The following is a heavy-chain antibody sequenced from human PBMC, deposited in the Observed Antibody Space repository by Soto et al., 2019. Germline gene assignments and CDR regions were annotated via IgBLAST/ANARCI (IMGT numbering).Heavy chain of an antibody. Sequence: QVQLVESGGGVVQPGRSLRLSCAASGFTFSSYGMHWVRQAPGKGLEGVAVISYDGSNKYYADSVKGRFTISRDNSKNTLYLQMNSLRAEDTAVYYCAKGRLAYCGGDCYDWFDPWGQGTLVTVSS. CDR2: ISYDGSNK. CDR1: GFTFSSYG. D-gene: IGHD2-21*02. J-gene: IGHJ5*02. CDR3: AKGRLAYCGGDCYDWFDP. V-gene: IGHV3-30*18.